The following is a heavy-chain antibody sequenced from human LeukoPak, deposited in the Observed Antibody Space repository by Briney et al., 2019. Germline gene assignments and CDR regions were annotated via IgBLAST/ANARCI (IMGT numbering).Heavy chain of an antibody. J-gene: IGHJ4*02. D-gene: IGHD3-22*01. CDR3: ASRYYDSSGPDY. CDR1: VATFSSYA. CDR2: MIPILGIA. V-gene: IGHV1-69*04. Sequence: SVKVSCKASVATFSSYAISWVRQAPGQRLEWMGRMIPILGIANYAQKFQCRVTITADKSTSTTYMELSSLRSEATAVYYCASRYYDSSGPDYWGQGTLVTVSS.